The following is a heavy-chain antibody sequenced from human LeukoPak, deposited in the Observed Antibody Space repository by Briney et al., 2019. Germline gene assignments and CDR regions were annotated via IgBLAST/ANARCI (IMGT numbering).Heavy chain of an antibody. D-gene: IGHD3-9*01. CDR2: ISAYNGNT. J-gene: IGHJ4*02. Sequence: ASVKVSCKASGYTFTSYDINWVRQATGQGLEWMGWISAYNGNTNYAQKLQGRVTMTTDTSTSTAYMELRSLRSDDTAVYYCAREREYYDILTGYYDYWGQGTLVTVSS. CDR1: GYTFTSYD. V-gene: IGHV1-18*01. CDR3: AREREYYDILTGYYDY.